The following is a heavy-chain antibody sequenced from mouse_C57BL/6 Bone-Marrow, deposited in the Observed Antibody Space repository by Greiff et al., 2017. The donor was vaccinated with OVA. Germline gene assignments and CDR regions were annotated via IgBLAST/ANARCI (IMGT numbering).Heavy chain of an antibody. V-gene: IGHV2-2*01. CDR3: ARNSNYYGSSFAY. CDR1: GFSLTSYG. D-gene: IGHD1-1*01. CDR2: IWSGGST. Sequence: VQLQESGPGLVQPSQSLSITCTVSGFSLTSYGVHWVRQSPGKGLEWLGVIWSGGSTDYNAAFMSRLSISKDNSKSQVFFKMNSLQADDTAIYYCARNSNYYGSSFAYWGQGTLVTVSA. J-gene: IGHJ3*01.